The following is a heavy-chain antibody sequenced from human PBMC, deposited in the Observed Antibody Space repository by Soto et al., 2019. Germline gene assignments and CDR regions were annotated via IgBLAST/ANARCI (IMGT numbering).Heavy chain of an antibody. CDR1: GVDFSSEV. V-gene: IGHV3-23*01. J-gene: IGHJ6*02. CDR2: ISGSGRTI. Sequence: GESLKISCAASGVDFSSEVMCWVRQAPGKGLEWVSSISGSGRTIYHADSMRGRFAISRDNSKNSLYLQLNDLRVDDTAVYYCAKVGPSYYYGMDVWGQGTTVTVSS. D-gene: IGHD1-26*01. CDR3: AKVGPSYYYGMDV.